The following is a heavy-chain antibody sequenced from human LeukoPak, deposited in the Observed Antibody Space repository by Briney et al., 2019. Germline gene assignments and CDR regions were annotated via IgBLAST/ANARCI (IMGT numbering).Heavy chain of an antibody. CDR1: GYSISSDYC. CDR3: ARDGGFYYTASPNSWFDP. J-gene: IGHJ5*02. CDR2: ISHRGSP. D-gene: IGHD2-15*01. Sequence: SETLSLTYIASGYSISSDYCRGWIRQAPGRGLEWIGSISHRGSPYYNPSLQSRVTMSADTPNNHFSLRLSSVTAADTAVYYCARDGGFYYTASPNSWFDPWGQGILVTVSS. V-gene: IGHV4-38-2*02.